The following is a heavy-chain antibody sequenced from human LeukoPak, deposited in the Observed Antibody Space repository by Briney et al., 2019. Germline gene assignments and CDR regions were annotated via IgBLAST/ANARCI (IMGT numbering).Heavy chain of an antibody. J-gene: IGHJ6*02. V-gene: IGHV5-51*01. CDR3: ARPPVRGDNYYYGLDV. CDR1: GYSFTSNW. Sequence: GESLKISCKGSGYSFTSNWIGWVRQMPGKGLEWMGIIYPGDSDTRYSPSFQGQVTISADTSISTAYLQWSSLRASDTAMYYCARPPVRGDNYYYGLDVWGQGTTVTVSS. D-gene: IGHD3-10*01. CDR2: IYPGDSDT.